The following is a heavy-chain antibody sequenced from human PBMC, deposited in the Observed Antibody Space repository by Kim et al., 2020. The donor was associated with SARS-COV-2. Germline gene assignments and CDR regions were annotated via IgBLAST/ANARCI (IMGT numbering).Heavy chain of an antibody. CDR3: VKDLAAGTRVFDY. J-gene: IGHJ4*02. D-gene: IGHD6-13*01. Sequence: GGSLRLSCSASGFTFSSYAMHWVRQAPGKGLEYVSAISSNGGSTYYADSVKGRFTISRDNSKNTLYLQMSSLRAEDTAVYYCVKDLAAGTRVFDYWGQGTLVTVSS. CDR2: ISSNGGST. CDR1: GFTFSSYA. V-gene: IGHV3-64D*09.